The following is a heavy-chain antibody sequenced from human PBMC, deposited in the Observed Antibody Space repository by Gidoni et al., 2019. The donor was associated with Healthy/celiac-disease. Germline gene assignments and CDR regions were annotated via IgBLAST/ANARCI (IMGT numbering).Heavy chain of an antibody. CDR3: AKDDSGYSYGYVL. CDR2: ISYDGSNK. D-gene: IGHD5-18*01. V-gene: IGHV3-30*18. J-gene: IGHJ4*02. Sequence: VAVISYDGSNKYFADSVKGRFTISRANSKNTLYLQMNSLRAEDTAVYYCAKDDSGYSYGYVLWGQGTLVTVPS.